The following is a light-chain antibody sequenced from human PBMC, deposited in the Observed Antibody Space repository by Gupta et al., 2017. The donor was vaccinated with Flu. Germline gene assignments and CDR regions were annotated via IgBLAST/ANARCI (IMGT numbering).Light chain of an antibody. CDR2: PAS. CDR1: QSIRSF. CDR3: QQSYRTPRM. V-gene: IGKV1-39*01. Sequence: DIQITHSQSSLSASVGDRVTITCRASQSIRSFLNWYQQKPGKSPKLLTYPASYLQSGVPSKFSGSGSGTDFSLTISSLQPEDVATYYCQQSYRTPRMFGGGTKVEIK. J-gene: IGKJ4*02.